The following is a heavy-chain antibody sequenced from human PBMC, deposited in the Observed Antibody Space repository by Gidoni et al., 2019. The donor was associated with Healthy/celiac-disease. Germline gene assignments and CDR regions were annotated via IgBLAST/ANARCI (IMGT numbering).Heavy chain of an antibody. D-gene: IGHD3-10*01. CDR2: ISGSGGIT. V-gene: IGHV3-23*01. CDR3: AKAQGIWFGESDWSSD. CDR1: GFTFSSSA. J-gene: IGHJ4*02. Sequence: EVQLLESGGGLVQPGGSLRLSCAASGFTFSSSALSWVRQAPGKGLEWVSAISGSGGITDYADSVKGRFTISRDNSKNTLYLQMNSLRAEDTAVYYCAKAQGIWFGESDWSSDWGQGTLVTVSS.